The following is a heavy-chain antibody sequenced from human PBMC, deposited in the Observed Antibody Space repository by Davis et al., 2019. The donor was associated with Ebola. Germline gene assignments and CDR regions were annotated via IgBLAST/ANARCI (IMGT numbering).Heavy chain of an antibody. CDR3: AHSDSGYDPRASGGDT. D-gene: IGHD5-12*01. CDR1: GFSLSTSGVG. V-gene: IGHV2-5*02. Sequence: SGPTLVKPTQTLTLTCPFSGFSLSTSGVGVGWIRQPPGKALEWLALSYWDDDKRYSPSLKSRLTITKDASKNQVVLTMTNMDPVDTATYYCAHSDSGYDPRASGGDTWGQGTLVTVSS. CDR2: SYWDDDK. J-gene: IGHJ5*02.